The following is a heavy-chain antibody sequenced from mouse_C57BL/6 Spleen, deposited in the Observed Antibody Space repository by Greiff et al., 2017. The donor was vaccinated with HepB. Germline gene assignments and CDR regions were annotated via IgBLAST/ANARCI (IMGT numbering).Heavy chain of an antibody. CDR2: IYPGSGST. V-gene: IGHV1-55*01. CDR1: GYTFTSYW. CDR3: AREGGEKLRDFDV. D-gene: IGHD1-1*01. J-gene: IGHJ1*03. Sequence: QVQLQQPGAELVKPGASVKMSCKASGYTFTSYWITWVKQRPGQGLEWIGDIYPGSGSTNYDEKFKSKATLTVDTSSSTAYMQLSSLTSEDSAVYYCAREGGEKLRDFDVWGTGTTVTVSS.